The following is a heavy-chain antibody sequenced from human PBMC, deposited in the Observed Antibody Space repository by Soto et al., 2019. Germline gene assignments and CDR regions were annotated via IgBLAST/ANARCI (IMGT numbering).Heavy chain of an antibody. CDR2: IFDNESSK. D-gene: IGHD2-15*01. J-gene: IGHJ4*02. V-gene: IGHV3-30*18. Sequence: GGSLRLSCVASGFTFSNFAMNWVRQAPGKGLEWVAVIFDNESSKYYADSVKGRFTISRDNAKNTLYLQMNSLRAEDTAVYYCAKDGTHGGNPSDLDYYFDYWGQGTLVTVSS. CDR1: GFTFSNFA. CDR3: AKDGTHGGNPSDLDYYFDY.